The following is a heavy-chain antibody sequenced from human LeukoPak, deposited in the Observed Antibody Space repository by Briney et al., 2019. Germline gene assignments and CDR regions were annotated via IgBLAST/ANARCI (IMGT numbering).Heavy chain of an antibody. Sequence: SETLSIKCTVAGGAMSSYYWSWIRQPAGKGLEWIGRIYSTGSTNYNPSLKSRVTMSVDTSKNQFSLRLRSVTAADTAVYYCARQIASAGTAGFDFWGQGALVTVSS. CDR2: IYSTGST. CDR3: ARQIASAGTAGFDF. D-gene: IGHD6-13*01. V-gene: IGHV4-4*07. J-gene: IGHJ4*02. CDR1: GGAMSSYY.